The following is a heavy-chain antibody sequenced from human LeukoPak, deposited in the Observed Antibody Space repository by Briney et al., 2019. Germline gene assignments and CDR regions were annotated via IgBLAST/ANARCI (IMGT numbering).Heavy chain of an antibody. CDR3: AREGGYCSGGSCYSPRRARAFDI. Sequence: GGSLRLSCAASGFTFSSYEMNWVRQAPGKGLEWVSYISSSGSTIYYADSVKGRFTISRDNAKNSLYLQMNSLRAEDTAVYYCAREGGYCSGGSCYSPRRARAFDIWGQGTMVTVSS. D-gene: IGHD2-15*01. J-gene: IGHJ3*02. V-gene: IGHV3-48*03. CDR2: ISSSGSTI. CDR1: GFTFSSYE.